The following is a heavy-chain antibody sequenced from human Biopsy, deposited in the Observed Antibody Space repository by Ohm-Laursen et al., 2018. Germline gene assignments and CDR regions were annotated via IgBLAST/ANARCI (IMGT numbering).Heavy chain of an antibody. Sequence: GTLSLTWAVSGGSIKSYYWNWIRQSPGKGLEWIGFIYYTGHTNYNPSLKSRATISVDTSKNQFSPKVISVTAADTAVYYCARLTGDPSYWGQGILVTVSS. J-gene: IGHJ4*02. CDR1: GGSIKSYY. V-gene: IGHV4-59*01. CDR3: ARLTGDPSY. D-gene: IGHD7-27*01. CDR2: IYYTGHT.